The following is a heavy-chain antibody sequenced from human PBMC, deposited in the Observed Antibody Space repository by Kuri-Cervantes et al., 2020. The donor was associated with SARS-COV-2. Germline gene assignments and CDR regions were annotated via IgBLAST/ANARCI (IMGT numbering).Heavy chain of an antibody. CDR3: ARDCSSPHKYYYYYYMDV. Sequence: GGSLRLSCAASGFTFSSYSMNWVRQAPGKGLEWVSSISSTSSYIYYADSVKGRFTISRDNAKNSLYLQMNSLRAEDTAVYYCARDCSSPHKYYYYYYMDVWGKGTTVTVSS. CDR2: ISSTSSYI. CDR1: GFTFSSYS. V-gene: IGHV3-21*01. J-gene: IGHJ6*03. D-gene: IGHD6-13*01.